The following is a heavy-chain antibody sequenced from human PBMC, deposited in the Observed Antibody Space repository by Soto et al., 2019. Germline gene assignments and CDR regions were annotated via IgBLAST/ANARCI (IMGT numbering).Heavy chain of an antibody. CDR2: INAGNGNT. CDR3: ARNLMDYDILTGYYMGYYFDY. V-gene: IGHV1-3*01. Sequence: QVQLVQSGAEVKKPGASVKVSCKASGYTFTSYAMHWVRQAPGQRLEWMGWINAGNGNTIYSQKFQGRVTISRDTSASTAYMGRSSLRSEDTAVYYCARNLMDYDILTGYYMGYYFDYWGQGTLVTVSS. J-gene: IGHJ4*02. D-gene: IGHD3-9*01. CDR1: GYTFTSYA.